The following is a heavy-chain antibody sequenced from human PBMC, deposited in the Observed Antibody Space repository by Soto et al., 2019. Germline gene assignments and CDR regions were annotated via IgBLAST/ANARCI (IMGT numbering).Heavy chain of an antibody. CDR3: ARDYCSGGSCYPNWFVP. D-gene: IGHD2-15*01. CDR2: IYYSGST. Sequence: SETLSLTCTVSGGSISSYYWSWIRQSPGKGPEWIGYIYYSGSTKYNPSLKSRVTISVDTSKNQFSLKLSSVTAADTAVYYCARDYCSGGSCYPNWFVPWGQGPLVTVS. V-gene: IGHV4-59*01. CDR1: GGSISSYY. J-gene: IGHJ5*02.